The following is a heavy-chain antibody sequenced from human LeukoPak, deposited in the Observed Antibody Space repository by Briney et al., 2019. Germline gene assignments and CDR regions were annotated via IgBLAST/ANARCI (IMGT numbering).Heavy chain of an antibody. V-gene: IGHV3-30-3*01. D-gene: IGHD5-18*01. CDR2: ISYGGSNS. J-gene: IGHJ2*01. CDR1: VFTFSSYT. Sequence: GGSLRLSCAASVFTFSSYTMHWVRQAPGKGLEWVAVISYGGSNSYYADSVKGRSTISRDTSKNTLYLQKSSLRAEETGVYYCAGVEAAIIRDGLWYFDVWGRGTMVTVSS. CDR3: AGVEAAIIRDGLWYFDV.